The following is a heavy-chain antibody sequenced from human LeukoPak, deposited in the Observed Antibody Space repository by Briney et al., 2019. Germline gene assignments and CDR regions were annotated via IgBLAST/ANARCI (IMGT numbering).Heavy chain of an antibody. CDR3: AGGAGMVTQHYFDY. D-gene: IGHD4-23*01. Sequence: SVKVSCKASGGTFSSYAISWVRQAPGQGLEWMGGIIPIFGTANYAQKFQGRVTITTDESTSTAYMELSSLRSEDTAVYYCAGGAGMVTQHYFDYWGQGTLVTVSS. V-gene: IGHV1-69*05. CDR2: IIPIFGTA. CDR1: GGTFSSYA. J-gene: IGHJ4*02.